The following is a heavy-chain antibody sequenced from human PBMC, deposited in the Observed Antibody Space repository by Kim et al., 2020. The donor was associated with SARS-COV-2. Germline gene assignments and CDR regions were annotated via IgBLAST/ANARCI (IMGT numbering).Heavy chain of an antibody. V-gene: IGHV3-30*18. J-gene: IGHJ4*01. Sequence: GGSLRLSCAASGFTFSSYGMHWVRQAPGKGLEWVAVISYDGSNKYYADSVKGRFNISRDNSKNTLYLQMNSLRAEDTVVYYCAKPRVPAMKYQMSIYFD. CDR2: ISYDGSNK. D-gene: IGHD2-2*01. CDR1: GFTFSSYG. CDR3: AKPRVPAMKYQMSIYFD.